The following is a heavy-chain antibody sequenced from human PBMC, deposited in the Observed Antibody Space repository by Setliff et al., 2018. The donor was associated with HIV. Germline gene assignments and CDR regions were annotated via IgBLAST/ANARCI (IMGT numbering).Heavy chain of an antibody. J-gene: IGHJ4*02. CDR3: ARGRRTARSSTQALDY. D-gene: IGHD1-26*01. CDR1: GGSFSGYY. CDR2: INHSGST. V-gene: IGHV4-34*01. Sequence: SETLSLTCAVYGGSFSGYYWSWIRQPPGKGLEWIGEINHSGSTNYNPSLKSRVTISVDTSKNQFSLKLSSVTAADTAVYYCARGRRTARSSTQALDYWGQGTLVTVS.